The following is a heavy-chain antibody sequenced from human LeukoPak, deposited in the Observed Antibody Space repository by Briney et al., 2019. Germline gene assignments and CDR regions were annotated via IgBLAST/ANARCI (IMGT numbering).Heavy chain of an antibody. D-gene: IGHD2-2*02. Sequence: ASVKVSCKASGYTFTGYYMHWVRQAPGQGLEWMGWINPNSGGTNYAQKFQGRVTMTRDTSISTAYMELGRLRSDDTAVYYCARGTRSCSSTSCYMIRSAFDIWGQGTMVTVSS. J-gene: IGHJ3*02. V-gene: IGHV1-2*02. CDR3: ARGTRSCSSTSCYMIRSAFDI. CDR1: GYTFTGYY. CDR2: INPNSGGT.